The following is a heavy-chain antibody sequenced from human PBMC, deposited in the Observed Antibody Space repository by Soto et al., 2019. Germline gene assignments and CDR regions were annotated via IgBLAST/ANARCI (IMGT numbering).Heavy chain of an antibody. CDR1: GYTFTSYG. D-gene: IGHD1-26*01. V-gene: IGHV1-18*01. Sequence: ASVKVSCKASGYTFTSYGISWVRQAPGQGLEWMGWISAYNGNTNYAQKLQGRVTMTTDTSTSTAYMELRSLRSDDTAVYYCARGRPVVRAVGAEMDVWGKGTTVTVSS. CDR2: ISAYNGNT. CDR3: ARGRPVVRAVGAEMDV. J-gene: IGHJ6*04.